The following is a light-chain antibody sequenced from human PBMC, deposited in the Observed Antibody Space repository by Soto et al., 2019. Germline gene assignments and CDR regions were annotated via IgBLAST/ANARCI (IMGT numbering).Light chain of an antibody. CDR1: QSVSNY. CDR2: AAS. V-gene: IGKV3-11*01. J-gene: IGKJ5*01. CDR3: QQRFDWPKIT. Sequence: IVFTQYPPIVCLYPEERVTLSCRASQSVSNYLAWYQQKPGQAPRLLVSAASNRATGIPARFSGSGSGTDFTLTISSLEPEDFGVFYCQQRFDWPKITSGQGARLEIK.